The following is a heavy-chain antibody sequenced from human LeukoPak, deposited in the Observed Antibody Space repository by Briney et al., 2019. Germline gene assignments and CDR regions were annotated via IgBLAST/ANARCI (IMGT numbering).Heavy chain of an antibody. CDR3: AILTVTTAY. CDR1: GFTFSSYA. D-gene: IGHD4-17*01. Sequence: PGGSLRLSCAASGFTFSSYAMSWVRQIPGKGLEWVSGINGNGGSTYYADSVKGRFTISRDNSKNTLSLQMNSLRAEDTAIYYCAILTVTTAYWGQGTLVTVSS. CDR2: INGNGGST. V-gene: IGHV3-23*01. J-gene: IGHJ4*02.